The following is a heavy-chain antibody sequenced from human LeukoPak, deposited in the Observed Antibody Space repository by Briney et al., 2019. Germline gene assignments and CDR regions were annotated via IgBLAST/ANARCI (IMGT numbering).Heavy chain of an antibody. Sequence: GGALRLSCAASGFTFSSYGMHWGRQAPGKGLEWGAVISYDGSNKNYAASVEGPFTICRDNSKNTLYLQMNSLRTEDTAVYYCAHLSGVITFGGVARDYWGQGTLVTVSS. CDR2: ISYDGSNK. CDR3: AHLSGVITFGGVARDY. J-gene: IGHJ4*02. D-gene: IGHD3-16*01. CDR1: GFTFSSYG. V-gene: IGHV3-30*03.